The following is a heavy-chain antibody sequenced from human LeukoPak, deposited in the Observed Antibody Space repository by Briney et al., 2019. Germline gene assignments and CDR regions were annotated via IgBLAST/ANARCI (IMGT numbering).Heavy chain of an antibody. D-gene: IGHD3-22*01. J-gene: IGHJ4*02. V-gene: IGHV1-2*02. CDR2: INPNSGGT. CDR1: GYTFTGYY. CDR3: ARTIPKYYYDSSGWLDY. Sequence: LEASVKVSCKASGYTFTGYYMHWVRQAPGQGLEWMGWINPNSGGTNYAQKFQGRVTMTRDTSISTAYMELSRLRSDDTAVYYCARTIPKYYYDSSGWLDYWGQGTLVTVSS.